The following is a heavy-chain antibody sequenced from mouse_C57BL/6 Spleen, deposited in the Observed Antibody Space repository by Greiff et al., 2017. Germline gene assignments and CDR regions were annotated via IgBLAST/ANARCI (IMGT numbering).Heavy chain of an antibody. V-gene: IGHV1-55*01. CDR3: ASEGALSGSSHWYFDV. D-gene: IGHD1-1*01. CDR1: GYTFTSYW. CDR2: IYPGSGST. J-gene: IGHJ1*03. Sequence: VQLQQPGAELVKPGASVKMSCKASGYTFTSYWITWVKQRPGQGLEWIGDIYPGSGSTNYNEKFKSKATLTVDTSSSTAYMQLSSLTSEDSAVYYCASEGALSGSSHWYFDVWGTGTTVTVSS.